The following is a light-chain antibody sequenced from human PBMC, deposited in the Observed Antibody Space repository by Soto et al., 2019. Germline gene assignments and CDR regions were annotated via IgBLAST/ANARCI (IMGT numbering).Light chain of an antibody. V-gene: IGKV3-15*01. Sequence: EIVMTQSPATLSASPGESATLSCRASQSVSINLAWYHQKPGQAPRLLIYDASTRASGITARFSDSGSGTEFTLTISRLQSEDFAVYYCQQYSNWPQTFGQGTKVDI. CDR2: DAS. CDR3: QQYSNWPQT. CDR1: QSVSIN. J-gene: IGKJ1*01.